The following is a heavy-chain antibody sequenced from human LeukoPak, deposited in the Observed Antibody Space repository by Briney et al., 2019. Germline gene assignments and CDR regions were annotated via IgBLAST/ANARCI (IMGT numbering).Heavy chain of an antibody. J-gene: IGHJ4*02. D-gene: IGHD2-15*01. CDR1: GDSISSYY. Sequence: SETLSLTCTVSGDSISSYYWSWIRQPPGKGLEWIGEINHSGSTNYNPSLKSRVTMSVDTSKNQFSLKLSSVTAADTAVYYCARDFGYCSGGSCYSQLDYWGQGTLVTVSS. V-gene: IGHV4-59*12. CDR3: ARDFGYCSGGSCYSQLDY. CDR2: INHSGST.